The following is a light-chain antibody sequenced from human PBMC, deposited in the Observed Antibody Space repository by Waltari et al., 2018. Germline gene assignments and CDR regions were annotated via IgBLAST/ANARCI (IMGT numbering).Light chain of an antibody. CDR2: GAS. V-gene: IGKV3-20*01. CDR1: QSVSSSY. Sequence: EIVLTQSPGTLSLSPGERALPSCRASQSVSSSYLAWYQQKPGQAPRLLIYGASSRATGIPDRFSGSGSGTDFTLTISRLEPEDFAVYYCQQYGSSPPRAFGQGTKLEIK. J-gene: IGKJ2*01. CDR3: QQYGSSPPRA.